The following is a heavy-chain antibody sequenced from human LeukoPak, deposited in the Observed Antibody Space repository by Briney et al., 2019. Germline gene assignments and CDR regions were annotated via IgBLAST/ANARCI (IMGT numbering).Heavy chain of an antibody. CDR1: GYTFTGYY. V-gene: IGHV1-2*02. Sequence: GASVKVSCKASGYTFTGYYMHWVRQAPGQGLEWMGWINPNSGGTNYAQKFQGRVTMTRDTSISTAYMELSRLRSDDTAVYYCARVVVVVTDGAWFDPWGQGTLVTVSS. J-gene: IGHJ5*02. D-gene: IGHD2-21*02. CDR2: INPNSGGT. CDR3: ARVVVVVTDGAWFDP.